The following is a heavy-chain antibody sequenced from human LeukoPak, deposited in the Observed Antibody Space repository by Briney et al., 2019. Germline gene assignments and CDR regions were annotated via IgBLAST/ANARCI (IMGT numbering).Heavy chain of an antibody. V-gene: IGHV3-66*01. CDR1: GFTVSSKY. CDR3: ARGAYGSGSYGDNWFDP. D-gene: IGHD3-10*01. CDR2: ISIAGST. J-gene: IGHJ5*02. Sequence: GGSLRLSCAASGFTVSSKYMSWVRQAPGKGLEWVSLISIAGSTNYADSVKGRFTISRDNSKNTLYLQMNSLRAEDTAVYYCARGAYGSGSYGDNWFDPWGQGTLVTVSS.